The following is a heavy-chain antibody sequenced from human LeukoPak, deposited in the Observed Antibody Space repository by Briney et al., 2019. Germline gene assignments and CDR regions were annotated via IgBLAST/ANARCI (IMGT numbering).Heavy chain of an antibody. J-gene: IGHJ4*02. CDR2: INAGSGAT. CDR1: GYSFTYFP. V-gene: IGHV1-3*01. Sequence: ASVKVSCKTSGYSFTYFPMHWVRQAPGQRLEWMGWINAGSGATSFSQKFQGRVTITRDTSASTAYMELGSLRAEDTHVYYCASGEYYESGIIKGEFDDWGQGSLVTVCS. D-gene: IGHD3-16*01. CDR3: ASGEYYESGIIKGEFDD.